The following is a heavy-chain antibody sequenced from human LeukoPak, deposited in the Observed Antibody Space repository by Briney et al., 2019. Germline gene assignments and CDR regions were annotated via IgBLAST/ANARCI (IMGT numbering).Heavy chain of an antibody. V-gene: IGHV3-48*01. D-gene: IGHD2-2*01. CDR3: ARERTAYCSSTSCYPNWFDP. J-gene: IGHJ5*02. CDR2: IDARSGIT. CDR1: GFTFRIFG. Sequence: GGSLRLSRAASGFTFRIFGLNWVRQAPGKGPEWVSYIDARSGITYYADSVQGRFTISRDNAKNSLYLQMNSLRAEDTAVYYCARERTAYCSSTSCYPNWFDPWGQGTLVTVSS.